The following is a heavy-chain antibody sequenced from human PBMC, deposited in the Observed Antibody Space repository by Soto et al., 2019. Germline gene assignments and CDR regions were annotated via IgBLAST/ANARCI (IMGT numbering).Heavy chain of an antibody. CDR2: IKGDGSST. CDR3: VRGIGNHYGLDV. Sequence: GGSLRLSCAASGFTFSTYWMHWVRQAPGTGLEWVSGIKGDGSSTSYADSVKGRFTISRDNAKNTLYLQMNSLGAEDTAVYWCVRGIGNHYGLDVWGQGTTVTVSS. V-gene: IGHV3-74*01. J-gene: IGHJ6*02. CDR1: GFTFSTYW. D-gene: IGHD1-1*01.